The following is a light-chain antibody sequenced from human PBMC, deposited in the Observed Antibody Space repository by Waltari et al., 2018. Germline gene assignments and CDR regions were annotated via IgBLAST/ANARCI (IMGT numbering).Light chain of an antibody. V-gene: IGKV3-11*01. J-gene: IGKJ4*01. CDR1: QSVRSY. CDR3: QQRSNWV. CDR2: DAS. Sequence: EIVLTHSPATLSLSPGESATPSCRASQSVRSYLAWYQQKPGQAPRLLIYDASNRTTGIPARFSGSGSGTDFTLTISSLEPEDFAVYYCQQRSNWVFGRGTKVEIK.